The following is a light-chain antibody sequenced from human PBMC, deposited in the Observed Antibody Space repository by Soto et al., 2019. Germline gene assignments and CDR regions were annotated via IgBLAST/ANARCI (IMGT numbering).Light chain of an antibody. CDR2: ESS. J-gene: IGKJ1*01. CDR1: QSISTL. V-gene: IGKV1-5*03. Sequence: IQMTQSPSTLSASVGDSVTITCRASQSISTLTAWYQQKPGKAPRLLLYESSVLESGVPSRFSGDGSGTDFTLTISGLQPDDSAIYYCQQYHTYWTFGQGTKVEV. CDR3: QQYHTYWT.